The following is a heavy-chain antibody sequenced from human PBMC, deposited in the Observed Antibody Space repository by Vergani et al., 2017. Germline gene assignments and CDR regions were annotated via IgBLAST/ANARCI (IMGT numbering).Heavy chain of an antibody. CDR3: AKDVLGDSSDLDS. Sequence: HLLESGGGLVQPGGSLRLSCAASGFPFSSYALTWVRQAPGKGLEWVSTISRSGFNTSYADSVKGRFTVSRDNSKNTLFLQMNSLRAGGTAVYYCAKDVLGDSSDLDSWGPGTLVTVSS. V-gene: IGHV3-23*01. J-gene: IGHJ5*01. D-gene: IGHD3-22*01. CDR1: GFPFSSYA. CDR2: ISRSGFNT.